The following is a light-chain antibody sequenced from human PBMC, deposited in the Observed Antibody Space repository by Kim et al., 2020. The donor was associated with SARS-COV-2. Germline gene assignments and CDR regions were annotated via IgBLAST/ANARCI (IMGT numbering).Light chain of an antibody. CDR3: SAWDDSLSGRV. Sequence: ELTQPPSASGTPGQRVTISCSGSSSSIGSNYVSWYQQLPGMAPKLLIYKNNQRPSGVPDRFSGSKSGTSASLAISGLQSEDEADYYCSAWDDSLSGRVFGGGTQLTDL. CDR1: SSSIGSNY. J-gene: IGLJ3*02. V-gene: IGLV1-47*01. CDR2: KNN.